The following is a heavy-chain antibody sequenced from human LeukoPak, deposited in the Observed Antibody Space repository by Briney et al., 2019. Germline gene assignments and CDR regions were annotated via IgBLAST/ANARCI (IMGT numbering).Heavy chain of an antibody. CDR3: AKGAYYYDSSGYSPIFDY. V-gene: IGHV3-33*06. D-gene: IGHD3-22*01. J-gene: IGHJ4*02. Sequence: GGSLRLSCAASGFTFSSYGMHWVRQAPGKGLEGVAVIWYDGSNKYYADSVKGRFTISRDNSTNTLYLQMNSLRAEDTAVYYCAKGAYYYDSSGYSPIFDYWGQGTLVTVSS. CDR1: GFTFSSYG. CDR2: IWYDGSNK.